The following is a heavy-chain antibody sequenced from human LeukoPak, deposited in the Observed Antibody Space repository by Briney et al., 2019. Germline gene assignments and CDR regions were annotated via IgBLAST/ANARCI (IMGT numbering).Heavy chain of an antibody. CDR2: ISSTSSYI. Sequence: GGSLRLSCAASGFTFSSYMNWVRQDPGKGLQWVLSISSTSSYIYYADSVKGRFTISRDNAKNSLYLQMNSLRADDTAVYYCARGQSRYFDWYLGFFDYWGQGTLVTVSS. J-gene: IGHJ4*02. CDR3: ARGQSRYFDWYLGFFDY. D-gene: IGHD3-9*01. CDR1: GFTFSSY. V-gene: IGHV3-21*01.